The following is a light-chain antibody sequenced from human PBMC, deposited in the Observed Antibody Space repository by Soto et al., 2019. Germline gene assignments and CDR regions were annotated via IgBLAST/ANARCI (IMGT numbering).Light chain of an antibody. CDR1: QSISAW. Sequence: DIQMTQSPSSLSASVVDRVTITCRASQSISAWLAWYQQKPGKAPKLLIYDASNLESGVPSRFSGSGSGTEITLTISSLQPDDFATYYCQQYNSYPWTFGQGTKVDIK. CDR2: DAS. J-gene: IGKJ1*01. V-gene: IGKV1-5*01. CDR3: QQYNSYPWT.